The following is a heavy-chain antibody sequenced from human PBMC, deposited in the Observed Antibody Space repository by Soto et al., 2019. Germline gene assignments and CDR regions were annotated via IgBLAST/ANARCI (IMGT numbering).Heavy chain of an antibody. CDR2: IDPSDSYT. CDR3: ARQARRIAAAGHVDY. J-gene: IGHJ4*02. V-gene: IGHV5-10-1*01. D-gene: IGHD6-13*01. CDR1: GYSFTSYW. Sequence: GESLKISCKGSGYSFTSYWISWVRKMPGKGLEWMGRIDPSDSYTNYSPSFQGHVTISADKSISTAYLQWSSLKASDTAMYYCARQARRIAAAGHVDYWGQGTLVTVSS.